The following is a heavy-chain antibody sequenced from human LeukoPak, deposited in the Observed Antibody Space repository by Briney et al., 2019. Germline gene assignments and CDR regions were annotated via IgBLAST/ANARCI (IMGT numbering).Heavy chain of an antibody. CDR1: GFTSSSYA. J-gene: IGHJ5*02. V-gene: IGHV3-23*01. Sequence: TGGSLRLSCAASGFTSSSYAMSWVRQAPGKGLEWVSAISGSGGSTYYADSVKGRFTISRDNSKNTLYLQMNSLRAEDTAEYYCARDLSFYSSSYNWFDPWGQGALVTVSS. CDR3: ARDLSFYSSSYNWFDP. CDR2: ISGSGGST. D-gene: IGHD6-6*01.